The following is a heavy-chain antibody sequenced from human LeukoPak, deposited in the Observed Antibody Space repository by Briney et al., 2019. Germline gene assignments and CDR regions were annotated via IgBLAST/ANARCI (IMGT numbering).Heavy chain of an antibody. J-gene: IGHJ6*02. CDR2: INSGGSST. CDR1: GFTFSSYW. V-gene: IGHV3-74*01. Sequence: GGSLRLSCAASGFTFSSYWMHWVRQAPGKGLVWVSRINSGGSSTGYADSVKGRFTISRDNAKNTLYLQMNSLRAEDTAVYYCATGQGHGMDVWGQGTTVTVSS. CDR3: ATGQGHGMDV. D-gene: IGHD1-14*01.